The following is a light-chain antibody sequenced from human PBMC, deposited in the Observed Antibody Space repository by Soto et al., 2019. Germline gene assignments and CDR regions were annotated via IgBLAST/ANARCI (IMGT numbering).Light chain of an antibody. V-gene: IGKV1-5*01. Sequence: DIQMTQSPSTLSASVGDRVTITCRASQSIRTWLAWYQHKPGKAPKFLIYDASTVESGVPSRFSGSGSGTEFTLTISDLQPDDFATYYCQQYHSYPRTFGQGTKVDIK. J-gene: IGKJ1*01. CDR1: QSIRTW. CDR3: QQYHSYPRT. CDR2: DAS.